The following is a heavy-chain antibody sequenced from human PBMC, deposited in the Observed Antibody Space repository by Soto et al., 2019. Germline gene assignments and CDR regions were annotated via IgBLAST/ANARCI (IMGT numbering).Heavy chain of an antibody. D-gene: IGHD4-17*01. CDR1: GFTFSSYG. J-gene: IGHJ4*02. CDR2: IWYDGSNK. CDR3: ARATNYGDYQWAPGY. V-gene: IGHV3-33*01. Sequence: GGSLRLSCAASGFTFSSYGMHWVRQAPGKGLEWVAVIWYDGSNKYYADSVKGRFTISRDNSKNTLYLQMNSLRAEDTAVYYCARATNYGDYQWAPGYWGQGTLVTVSS.